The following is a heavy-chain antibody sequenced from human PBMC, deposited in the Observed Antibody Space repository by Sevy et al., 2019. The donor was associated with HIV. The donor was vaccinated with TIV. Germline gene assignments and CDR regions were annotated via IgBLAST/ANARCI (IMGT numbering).Heavy chain of an antibody. J-gene: IGHJ4*02. CDR3: ARDRRNYSGQYFDF. CDR2: ISSGTTHR. CDR1: GFIFSDYY. V-gene: IGHV3-11*06. Sequence: GGSLRLSCAASGFIFSDYYMSWIRQSPGKGLEWVSDISSGTTHRKYADSVKGRFTTSRDNAKNSLYLQMNSLTVEDTAVYYCARDRRNYSGQYFDFWGQGTLVTVSS. D-gene: IGHD1-7*01.